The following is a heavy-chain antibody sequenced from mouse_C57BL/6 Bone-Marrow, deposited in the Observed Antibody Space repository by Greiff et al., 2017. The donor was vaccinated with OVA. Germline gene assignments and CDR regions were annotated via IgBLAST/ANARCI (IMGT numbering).Heavy chain of an antibody. V-gene: IGHV1-15*01. Sequence: VKLQQSGAELVRPGASVTLSCKASGYTFTDYEMHWVKQTPVHGLEWIGAIDPETGGTAYNQKFKGKAILTADKSSSTAYMELRSLTSEDSAVYYCTRWTYSNFAYWGQGTLVTVSA. CDR2: IDPETGGT. J-gene: IGHJ3*01. CDR3: TRWTYSNFAY. CDR1: GYTFTDYE. D-gene: IGHD2-5*01.